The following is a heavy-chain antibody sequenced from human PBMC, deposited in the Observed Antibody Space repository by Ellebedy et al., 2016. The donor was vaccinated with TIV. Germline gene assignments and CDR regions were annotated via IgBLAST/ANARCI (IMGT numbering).Heavy chain of an antibody. D-gene: IGHD2-15*01. J-gene: IGHJ6*02. V-gene: IGHV1-18*01. CDR1: GGTFSSYG. CDR2: ISAYNGNT. CDR3: AKDIVVVVAAHPINYYGMDV. Sequence: ASVKVSCXASGGTFSSYGISWVRQAPGQGLEWMGWISAYNGNTNYAQKLQGRVTMTTDTSTSTAYMELRSLRSEDTAVYYCAKDIVVVVAAHPINYYGMDVWGQGTTVTVSS.